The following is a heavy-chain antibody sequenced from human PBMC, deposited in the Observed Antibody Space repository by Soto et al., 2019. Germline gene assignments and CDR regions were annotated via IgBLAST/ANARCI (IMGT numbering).Heavy chain of an antibody. Sequence: PGGSLRLSCAASGFTFTSYAMTWVRQAPGKGLEWVSGIRATGDSPYYADSVKGRFTISRDNSKNTLYLQMNSLRAEDTAVYYCAKNGVPAAKASNWFDPWGQGTLVTVSS. J-gene: IGHJ5*02. CDR1: GFTFTSYA. CDR2: IRATGDSP. CDR3: AKNGVPAAKASNWFDP. V-gene: IGHV3-23*01. D-gene: IGHD2-2*01.